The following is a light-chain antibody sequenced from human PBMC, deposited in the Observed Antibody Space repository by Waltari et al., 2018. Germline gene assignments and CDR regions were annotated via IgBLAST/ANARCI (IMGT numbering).Light chain of an antibody. Sequence: DILLTQSPSSLSASVGDRVTITCRAGQSIGTSLNWYQQKPGNAPNLLIYGASSLQSGVPSRFSGSGSGIEFTLTISSLQPEDFATYYCQQSYSSLPITFGQGTRLEIK. J-gene: IGKJ5*01. V-gene: IGKV1-39*01. CDR3: QQSYSSLPIT. CDR2: GAS. CDR1: QSIGTS.